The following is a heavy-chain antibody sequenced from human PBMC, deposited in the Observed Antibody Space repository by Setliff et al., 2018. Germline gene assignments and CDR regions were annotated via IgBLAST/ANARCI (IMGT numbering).Heavy chain of an antibody. CDR3: ARDNTMVGATDY. CDR2: LHTSGSI. Sequence: PSETLSLTCTVSDGSISSGTYYWSWIRQPAGKGLEWIGRLHTSGSIDYNPSLKSRVTISVDTSKNQFSLRLRSVTAADTAVYFCARDNTMVGATDYWGLGTLVTAPQ. CDR1: DGSISSGTYY. D-gene: IGHD1-26*01. J-gene: IGHJ4*02. V-gene: IGHV4-61*02.